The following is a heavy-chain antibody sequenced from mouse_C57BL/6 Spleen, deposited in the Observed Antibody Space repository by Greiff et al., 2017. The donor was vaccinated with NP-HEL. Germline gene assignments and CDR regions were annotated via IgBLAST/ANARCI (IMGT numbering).Heavy chain of an antibody. D-gene: IGHD2-4*01. V-gene: IGHV2-5*01. CDR1: GFSLTSYG. CDR3: AKNGIYDYDDWYFDV. J-gene: IGHJ1*03. Sequence: VQLQQSGPGLVQPSQSLSITCTVSGFSLTSYGVHWVRQSPGKGLEWLGVIWRGGSTDYNAAFMSRLSITKDNSKSQVFFKMNSLQADDTAIYYCAKNGIYDYDDWYFDVWGTGTTVTVSS. CDR2: IWRGGST.